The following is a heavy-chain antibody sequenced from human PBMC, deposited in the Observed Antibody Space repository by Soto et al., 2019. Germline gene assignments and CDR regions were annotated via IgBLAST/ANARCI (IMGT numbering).Heavy chain of an antibody. J-gene: IGHJ6*02. CDR3: ARAHDYDFWSGFLFYGMDV. CDR1: RFTFSNYA. Sequence: LRLSCAASRFTFSNYAMSWVRQAPGQGLEWVSGTSSTGGSTYYADSVKGRFTISRDNSKNTLDLQMSSLRAEDTAIYYFARAHDYDFWSGFLFYGMDVWGQGTTVTVSS. D-gene: IGHD3-3*01. CDR2: TSSTGGST. V-gene: IGHV3-23*01.